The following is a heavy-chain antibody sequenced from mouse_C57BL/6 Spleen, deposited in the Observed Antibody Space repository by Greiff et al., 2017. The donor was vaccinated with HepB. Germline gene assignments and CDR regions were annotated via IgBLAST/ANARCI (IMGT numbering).Heavy chain of an antibody. Sequence: QVQLQQSGAELARPGASVKLSCKASGYTFTSYGISWVKQRTGQGLEWIGEIYPRSGNTYYNEKFKGKATLTADKSSSTAYMELRSLTSEDFAVYFCARDLITTVVDSWFAYWGQGTLVTVSA. D-gene: IGHD1-1*01. V-gene: IGHV1-81*01. CDR3: ARDLITTVVDSWFAY. CDR1: GYTFTSYG. J-gene: IGHJ3*01. CDR2: IYPRSGNT.